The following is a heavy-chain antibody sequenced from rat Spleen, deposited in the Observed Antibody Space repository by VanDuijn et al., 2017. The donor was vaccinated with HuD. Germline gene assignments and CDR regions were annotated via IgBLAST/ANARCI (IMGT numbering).Heavy chain of an antibody. D-gene: IGHD1-7*01. J-gene: IGHJ2*01. V-gene: IGHV5-58*01. CDR2: ISKDGVNT. Sequence: EVQLVESGGGLVQPGKSLKLSCVASGFTFSSYWMYWFRQAPGKGLEWVSSISKDGVNTYYPESVKGRFTISRDNAESIVYLQMNSLKSEDTATYYCAVAGYGYWGQGVMVTVSS. CDR1: GFTFSSYW. CDR3: AVAGYGY.